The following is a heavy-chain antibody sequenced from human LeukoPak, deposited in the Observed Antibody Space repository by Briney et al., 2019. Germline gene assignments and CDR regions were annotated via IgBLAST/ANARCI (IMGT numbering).Heavy chain of an antibody. D-gene: IGHD3-22*01. V-gene: IGHV3-33*01. Sequence: GGSLRLSCAASGFTFSSYGMHWVRQAPGKGLEWVAVIWYDGSNKYYADSVKGRFTISRDNSKNTLYLQMNSLRAEDTAVYYCARDPYDSSGYYFQHRGQGTLVTVSS. CDR3: ARDPYDSSGYYFQH. CDR2: IWYDGSNK. J-gene: IGHJ1*01. CDR1: GFTFSSYG.